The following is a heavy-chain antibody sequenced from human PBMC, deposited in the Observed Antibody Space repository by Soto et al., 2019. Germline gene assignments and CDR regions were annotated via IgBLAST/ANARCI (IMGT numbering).Heavy chain of an antibody. D-gene: IGHD6-19*01. J-gene: IGHJ3*01. CDR3: AHRLALRVSSASPVPFDV. CDR1: GFSLSSSGVG. CDR2: IYWDDDK. Sequence: QITLKESGPTLVKPTQTLTLTCTLSGFSLSSSGVGVGWIRQPPGKALEWLALIYWDDDKRYSPSLKSRLTITKDTSKNQVVLTMTNVDPVDTATYYCAHRLALRVSSASPVPFDVWGQGTMVTVSS. V-gene: IGHV2-5*02.